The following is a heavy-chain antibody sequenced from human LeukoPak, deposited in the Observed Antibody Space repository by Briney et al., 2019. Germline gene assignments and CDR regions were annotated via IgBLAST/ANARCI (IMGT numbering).Heavy chain of an antibody. CDR3: ARNRLDSSGYCFDY. CDR2: INHSGST. J-gene: IGHJ4*02. D-gene: IGHD3-22*01. Sequence: SSETLSLTCAVYGGSFSGYYWSWIRQPPGKGLEWIGEINHSGSTNYNPSLKSRVTISVDTSKNQFSLKLSPVTAADTVVYYCARNRLDSSGYCFDYWGQGTLVTVSS. V-gene: IGHV4-34*01. CDR1: GGSFSGYY.